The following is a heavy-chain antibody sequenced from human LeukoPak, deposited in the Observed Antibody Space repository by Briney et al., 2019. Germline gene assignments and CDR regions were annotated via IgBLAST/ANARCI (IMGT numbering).Heavy chain of an antibody. CDR3: AKGSYGDHHHWFDR. CDR1: GFTFRSLA. Sequence: GGSLRLSCAASGFTFRSLAMGWVRQSPGKGLEWVSFISAAGERTDYAGSVEGRFSISRDNSANTLNLQMNGLGADDSAMYFCAKGSYGDHHHWFDRWGPGTLVTVS. D-gene: IGHD4-17*01. CDR2: ISAAGERT. J-gene: IGHJ5*02. V-gene: IGHV3-23*01.